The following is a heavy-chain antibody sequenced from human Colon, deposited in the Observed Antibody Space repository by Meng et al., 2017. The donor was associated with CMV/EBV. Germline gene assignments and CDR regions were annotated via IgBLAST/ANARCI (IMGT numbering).Heavy chain of an antibody. CDR3: AKDISPVGGTTGYHGMDV. Sequence: SLKISCVASGFNLQDYAMHWVRQAPGKGLEWVAGISWNSNSLDYADSVKGRFTISRDNAKNSLYLQMNGLRAEDTALYYCAKDISPVGGTTGYHGMDVWGQGTTVTVSS. V-gene: IGHV3-9*01. CDR1: GFNLQDYA. J-gene: IGHJ6*02. CDR2: ISWNSNSL. D-gene: IGHD1-7*01.